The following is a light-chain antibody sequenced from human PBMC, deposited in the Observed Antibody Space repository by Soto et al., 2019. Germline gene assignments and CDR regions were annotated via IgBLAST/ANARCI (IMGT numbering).Light chain of an antibody. CDR1: SSDVGGFDH. CDR2: DVS. V-gene: IGLV2-14*03. J-gene: IGLJ1*01. Sequence: QSALTQPASVSGSPGQSITISCTGASSDVGGFDHVSWYQQHPGKVPRLLIYDVSSRPSGVSDRFSGSKSGNTASLTISGLQAEDEADYYCNSFTTTNTYVFGTGTKGHRP. CDR3: NSFTTTNTYV.